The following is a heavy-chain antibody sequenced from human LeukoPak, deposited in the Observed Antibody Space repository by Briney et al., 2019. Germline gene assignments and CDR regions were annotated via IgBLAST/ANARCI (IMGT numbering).Heavy chain of an antibody. Sequence: SETLSLTCAVYGRSFSGYYWSWIRQPPGKGLEWIGEINHSGSTNYNPSLKSRVTISVDTSKNQFSLKLSSVTAADTAVYYCARGRTPIVVVTLRYYFDYWGQGTLVTVSS. CDR2: INHSGST. CDR3: ARGRTPIVVVTLRYYFDY. D-gene: IGHD3-22*01. V-gene: IGHV4-34*01. J-gene: IGHJ4*02. CDR1: GRSFSGYY.